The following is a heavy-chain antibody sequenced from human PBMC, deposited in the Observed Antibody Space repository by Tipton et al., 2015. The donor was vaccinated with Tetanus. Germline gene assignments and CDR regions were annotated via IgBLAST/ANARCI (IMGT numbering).Heavy chain of an antibody. CDR1: GGSMRSYY. CDR3: ARGPTELPGWFDP. V-gene: IGHV4-59*01. D-gene: IGHD2-2*01. J-gene: IGHJ5*02. CDR2: IYHSGGP. Sequence: TLSLTCTVSGGSMRSYYWSWVRRSPGKGLEWIGQIYHSGGPRYNPSLKSRVTISVDTSNNHFSLKLTSVTAADTAVYYCARGPTELPGWFDPWGQGTLVTVSS.